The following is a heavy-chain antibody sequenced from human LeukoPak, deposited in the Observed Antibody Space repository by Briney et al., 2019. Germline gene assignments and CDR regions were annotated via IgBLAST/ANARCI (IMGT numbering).Heavy chain of an antibody. J-gene: IGHJ3*02. Sequence: GGSLRLSCAASGFTFSSYAMHWVRQAPGKGLEWVAVISYDGSNKYYADSVKGRFTISRDNSKNTLYLQMNSLRAADTAVYYCARDLSPYYDFWSGRLRGAFDIWGQGTMVTVSS. D-gene: IGHD3-3*01. CDR2: ISYDGSNK. CDR3: ARDLSPYYDFWSGRLRGAFDI. CDR1: GFTFSSYA. V-gene: IGHV3-30*01.